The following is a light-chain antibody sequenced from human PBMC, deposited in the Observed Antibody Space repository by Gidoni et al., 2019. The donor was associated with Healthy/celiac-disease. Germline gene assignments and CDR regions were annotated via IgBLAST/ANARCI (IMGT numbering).Light chain of an antibody. CDR2: EVS. V-gene: IGLV2-23*02. CDR1: SSDVGSYNL. CDR3: CSYAGSSTWV. J-gene: IGLJ3*02. Sequence: QSALTQPASVSGSPGPAITISCTGTSSDVGSYNLVSWYQQHPGKAPKLMIYEVSMRPSGVSNRFSGSKSGNTASLTISGLQAEDEADYYCCSYAGSSTWVFGGGTKLTVL.